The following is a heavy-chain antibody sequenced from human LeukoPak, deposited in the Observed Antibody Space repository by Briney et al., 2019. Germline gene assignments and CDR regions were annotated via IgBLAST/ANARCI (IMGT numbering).Heavy chain of an antibody. Sequence: SQTLSLTCDISGDSVSGNIVAWNWIRQSPSRGLEWLGRTNYRSKGYNDYAVSVRGRITINPDTSKNRFSLQLDSVTPEDTAVYYCARGSSGSFDYRGQGTLVTVSS. V-gene: IGHV6-1*01. CDR1: GDSVSGNIVA. D-gene: IGHD6-19*01. CDR2: TNYRSKGYN. J-gene: IGHJ4*02. CDR3: ARGSSGSFDY.